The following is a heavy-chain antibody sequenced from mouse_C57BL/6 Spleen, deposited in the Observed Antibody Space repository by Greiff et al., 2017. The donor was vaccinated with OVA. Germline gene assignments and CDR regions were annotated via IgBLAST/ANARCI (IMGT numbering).Heavy chain of an antibody. CDR3: ASQGDYDYDGAWFAY. CDR2: IDPSDSET. D-gene: IGHD2-4*01. CDR1: GYTFTSYW. J-gene: IGHJ3*01. V-gene: IGHV1-52*01. Sequence: QVQLQQPGAELVRPGSSVKLSCKASGYTFTSYWMHWVKQRPIQGLEWIGNIDPSDSETHYNQKFKDKATLTVDKSSSTAYMQLSSLTSEDSAVYDCASQGDYDYDGAWFAYWGQGTLVTVSA.